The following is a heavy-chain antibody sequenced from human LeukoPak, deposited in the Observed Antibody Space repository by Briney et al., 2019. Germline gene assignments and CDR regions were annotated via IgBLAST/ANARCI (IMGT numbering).Heavy chain of an antibody. Sequence: SVKVSCKASGGTFRCYAISWVRQAPGQGLEWMGGIIPIFGTANYAQKFQGRVTITTDESTSTAYMELSSLRSEDTAVYYCASPTYDYGDPLDYWGQGTLVTVSS. J-gene: IGHJ4*02. CDR2: IIPIFGTA. CDR1: GGTFRCYA. V-gene: IGHV1-69*05. D-gene: IGHD4-17*01. CDR3: ASPTYDYGDPLDY.